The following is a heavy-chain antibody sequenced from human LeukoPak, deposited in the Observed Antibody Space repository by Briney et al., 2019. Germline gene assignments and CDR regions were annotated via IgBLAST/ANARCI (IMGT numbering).Heavy chain of an antibody. J-gene: IGHJ4*02. CDR2: ICGGGSR. D-gene: IGHD1-1*01. V-gene: IGHV3-53*01. Sequence: GGSLRLSCAASGFTVSSNYMSWVRQAPGKGLEWVSVICGGGSRHYADSVNDRFTIFKDNSKNTLYLQMNSLRAEDTAVYYCAREWVHDWGQGTLVTVSS. CDR3: AREWVHD. CDR1: GFTVSSNY.